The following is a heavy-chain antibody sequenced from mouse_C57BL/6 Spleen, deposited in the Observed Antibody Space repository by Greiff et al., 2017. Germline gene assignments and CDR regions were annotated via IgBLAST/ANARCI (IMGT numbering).Heavy chain of an antibody. D-gene: IGHD1-1*01. J-gene: IGHJ2*01. CDR2: ISYDGSN. CDR1: GYSITSGYY. Sequence: EVKLMESGPGLVKPSQSLSLTCSVTGYSITSGYYWNWIRQFPGNKLEWMGYISYDGSNNYNPSLKNRISITRDTSKNQFFLKLNSVTTEDTATYYCAREDYGRGGYYFDYWGQGTTLTVSS. V-gene: IGHV3-6*01. CDR3: AREDYGRGGYYFDY.